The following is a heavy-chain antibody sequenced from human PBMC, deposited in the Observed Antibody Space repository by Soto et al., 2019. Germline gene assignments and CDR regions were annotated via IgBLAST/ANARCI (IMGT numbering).Heavy chain of an antibody. J-gene: IGHJ6*02. D-gene: IGHD6-13*01. CDR1: GGTFSSYA. CDR3: ARGGGGYSSSWSYYYYGMDV. V-gene: IGHV1-69*13. CDR2: IIPIFGTA. Sequence: ASVKVSCKASGGTFSSYAISWVRQAPGQGLEWMGGIIPIFGTANYAQKFQGRVTITADESTSTAYMELSSLRSEDTAVYYCARGGGGYSSSWSYYYYGMDVWGQGTTVTVSS.